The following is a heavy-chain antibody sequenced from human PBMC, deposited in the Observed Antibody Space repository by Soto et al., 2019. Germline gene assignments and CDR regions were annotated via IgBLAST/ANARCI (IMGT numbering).Heavy chain of an antibody. Sequence: SETLSLTCTVSGGSISSYYWSWIRQPPGKGLEWIGYIYYSGSTNYNPSLKSRVTISVDTSKNQFSLKLSSVTAADTAVYYCARELGYCSGGSCSGPHYYYYYGMDVGGQGTTVTVSS. CDR1: GGSISSYY. V-gene: IGHV4-59*01. CDR2: IYYSGST. CDR3: ARELGYCSGGSCSGPHYYYYYGMDV. D-gene: IGHD2-15*01. J-gene: IGHJ6*02.